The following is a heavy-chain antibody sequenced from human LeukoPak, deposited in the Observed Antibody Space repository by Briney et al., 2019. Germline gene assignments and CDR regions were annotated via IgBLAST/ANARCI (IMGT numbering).Heavy chain of an antibody. V-gene: IGHV1-18*04. D-gene: IGHD6-19*01. CDR3: ATSRLVPMFYFDY. CDR2: ISAYNGNT. Sequence: RASVKVSCKASGYTFISYGISWVRQAPGQGLEWMGWISAYNGNTNYAQKLQGRVTMTTDTSTSTAYMELRSLRSDDTAVYYCATSRLVPMFYFDYWGQGTLVTVSS. J-gene: IGHJ4*02. CDR1: GYTFISYG.